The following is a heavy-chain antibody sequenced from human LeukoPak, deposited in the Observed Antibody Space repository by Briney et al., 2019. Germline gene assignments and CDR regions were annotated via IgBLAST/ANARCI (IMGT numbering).Heavy chain of an antibody. Sequence: GGSLRLSCAASGFTFSSYSMNWVRQARGKGLEWVSSISSSSSYIYYADSVKGRFTISRDNAKNSLYLQMNRLRAEDTAVYYCARGLPIAVAGTPPYMDVWGKGTTVTVSS. V-gene: IGHV3-21*01. CDR2: ISSSSSYI. D-gene: IGHD6-19*01. J-gene: IGHJ6*03. CDR1: GFTFSSYS. CDR3: ARGLPIAVAGTPPYMDV.